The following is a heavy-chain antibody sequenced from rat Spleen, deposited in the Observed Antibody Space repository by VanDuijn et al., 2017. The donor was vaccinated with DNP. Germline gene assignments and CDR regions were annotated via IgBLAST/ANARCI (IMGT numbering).Heavy chain of an antibody. CDR2: ISYDGSDT. CDR3: ARSWGDDGYPPFAY. D-gene: IGHD1-12*03. CDR1: GFTFSDHN. Sequence: EVQLVESGGGLVQPGRSLKLSCAASGFTFSDHNMAWVRQAPKKGLEWVAIISYDGSDTYYRDSVKGRFTISRDNAKNTQYLQMDSLRSEDTATYYCARSWGDDGYPPFAYWGQGTLVTVSS. J-gene: IGHJ3*01. V-gene: IGHV5-7*01.